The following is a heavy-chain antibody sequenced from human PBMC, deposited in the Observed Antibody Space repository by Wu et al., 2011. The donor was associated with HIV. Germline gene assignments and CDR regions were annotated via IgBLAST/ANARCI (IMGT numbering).Heavy chain of an antibody. CDR1: GGTLRKYA. V-gene: IGHV1-69*11. CDR3: ARGTFWDS. J-gene: IGHJ4*02. CDR2: IVPVLGGS. D-gene: IGHD2/OR15-2a*01. Sequence: QAQLVQSGAEVREPGSSVKVSCKASGGTLRKYAFSWVRQAPGQGLEWMGGIVPVLGGSNYARKFQGRVTITADESRTTVHMELRNLRSDDTAVYYCARGTFWDSWGQGTLVTVSS.